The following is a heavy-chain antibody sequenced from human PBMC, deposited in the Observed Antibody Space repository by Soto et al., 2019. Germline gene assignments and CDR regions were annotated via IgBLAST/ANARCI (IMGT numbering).Heavy chain of an antibody. Sequence: ASVKVSCKASGYTFTSYGISWVRQAPGQGLEWMGWISAYNGNTNYAQKLQGRVTMTTDTSTSTAYMELRSLRSDDTAVYYCARATYYYDSSGQRGIDWFDPWGQGTLVTVSS. CDR3: ARATYYYDSSGQRGIDWFDP. V-gene: IGHV1-18*01. CDR2: ISAYNGNT. D-gene: IGHD3-22*01. J-gene: IGHJ5*02. CDR1: GYTFTSYG.